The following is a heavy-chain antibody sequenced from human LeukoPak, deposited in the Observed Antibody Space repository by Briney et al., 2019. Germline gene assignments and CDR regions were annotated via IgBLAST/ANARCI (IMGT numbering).Heavy chain of an antibody. V-gene: IGHV4-30-2*01. CDR1: GGSISSGGYS. D-gene: IGHD3-10*01. J-gene: IGHJ4*02. Sequence: SQTLSLTCAVSGGSISSGGYSWSWIRQPPGKGLEWIGYIYHSGSTYYNPSLKSRVTISVDRSKNQFSLKLSSVTAADTAVYYCARYYYGSGSYYKGFDYWGQGTLVIVSS. CDR2: IYHSGST. CDR3: ARYYYGSGSYYKGFDY.